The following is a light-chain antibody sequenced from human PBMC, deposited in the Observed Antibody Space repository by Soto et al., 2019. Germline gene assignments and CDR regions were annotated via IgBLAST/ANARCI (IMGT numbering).Light chain of an antibody. V-gene: IGKV3-20*01. CDR1: QSVSNNH. CDR2: AAS. CDR3: QRYGTSPYT. Sequence: EIVLTQSPDTLSLSPGERATLSCRASQSVSNNHLAWYQQKPGQAPRLLIYAASSRPGGIPDKFSGSGWATDFTLTISRLEPEDFAVYYCQRYGTSPYTFAQGTKLEL. J-gene: IGKJ2*01.